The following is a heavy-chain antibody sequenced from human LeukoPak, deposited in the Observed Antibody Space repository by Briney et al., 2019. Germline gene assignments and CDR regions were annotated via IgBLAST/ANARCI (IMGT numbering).Heavy chain of an antibody. CDR3: ARSAAAGRIVATFGY. CDR2: LSYDGSSK. J-gene: IGHJ4*02. Sequence: GGSLRLSCAASGFTFSGSAMHWVRQAPGKGLEWVAILSYDGSSKYYADSVKGRFTISRDNSKKTLYLQMNSLRTEDTAVYYCARSAAAGRIVATFGYWGQGTLVTVSS. CDR1: GFTFSGSA. V-gene: IGHV3-30*04. D-gene: IGHD5-12*01.